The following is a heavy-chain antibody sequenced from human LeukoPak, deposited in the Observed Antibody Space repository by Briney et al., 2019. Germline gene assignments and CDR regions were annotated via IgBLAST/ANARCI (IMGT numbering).Heavy chain of an antibody. Sequence: GGSLRLSCAASGLTFSNYGMSCVRQAPGRGLEWVSAITIRGDATYYADSVKGRFTVSRDNSRSSVYLQMNSLRAEDTAVYYCGSSHYYDSGGYYYDYRGQGTLVTVSS. V-gene: IGHV3-23*01. D-gene: IGHD3-22*01. CDR2: ITIRGDAT. CDR3: GSSHYYDSGGYYYDY. CDR1: GLTFSNYG. J-gene: IGHJ4*02.